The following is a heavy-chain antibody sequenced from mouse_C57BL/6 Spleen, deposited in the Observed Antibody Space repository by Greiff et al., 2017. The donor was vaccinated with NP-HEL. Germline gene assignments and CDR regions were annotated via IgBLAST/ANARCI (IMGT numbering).Heavy chain of an antibody. D-gene: IGHD2-4*01. CDR1: GFTFSDYY. V-gene: IGHV5-16*01. CDR2: INYDGSST. Sequence: EVNVVESEGGLVQPGSSMKLSCTASGFTFSDYYMAWVRQVPEKGLEWVANINYDGSSTYYLDSLKSRFIISRDNAKNILYLLMSRLKSEDTATYYCARAGGIYYDYAGFDDWGQGTTLTVSS. CDR3: ARAGGIYYDYAGFDD. J-gene: IGHJ2*01.